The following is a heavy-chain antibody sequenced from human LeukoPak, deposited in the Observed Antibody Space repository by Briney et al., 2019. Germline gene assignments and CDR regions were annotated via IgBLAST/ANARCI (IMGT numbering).Heavy chain of an antibody. J-gene: IGHJ6*02. CDR1: GGSISSYY. Sequence: PSETLSLTCTVTGGSISSYYWSWIRQPPGKGLECIGYIYYSGSTNYNPSLKSRATISVDTSKKQFSLKLSSVTAADTAVYYCARDLPQRYFDRFRPITYGMDVWGQGTTVTVSS. V-gene: IGHV4-59*01. CDR2: IYYSGST. CDR3: ARDLPQRYFDRFRPITYGMDV. D-gene: IGHD3-9*01.